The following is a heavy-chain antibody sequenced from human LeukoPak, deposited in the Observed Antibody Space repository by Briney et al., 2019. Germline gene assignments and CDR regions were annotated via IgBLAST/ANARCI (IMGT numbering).Heavy chain of an antibody. CDR1: GFTFNNYA. J-gene: IGHJ5*02. CDR3: AKGGDHSSGHYWSLS. Sequence: GESLRLSCAASGFTFNNYAMSWVRQAPGKGLEWVSAISGSGGSTYYADSVKGRFTISRDNSKNTLYLQMNSLRAEDTAVYYCAKGGDHSSGHYWSLSWGQGTLVTVSS. D-gene: IGHD6-19*01. CDR2: ISGSGGST. V-gene: IGHV3-23*01.